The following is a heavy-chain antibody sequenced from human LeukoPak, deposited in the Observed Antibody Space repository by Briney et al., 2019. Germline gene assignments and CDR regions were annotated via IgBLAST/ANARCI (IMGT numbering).Heavy chain of an antibody. J-gene: IGHJ4*02. CDR2: ITGSGETT. D-gene: IGHD3-10*01. CDR1: GFTFSIYA. CDR3: ARAQTYYGSGSYLY. Sequence: GGSLRLSCSASGFTFSIYAMSWVRQAPGKGLEWVSSITGSGETTYYAGSVKGHFTISRDNSKNTLFLQMNSLRAEDTAVYYCARAQTYYGSGSYLYWGQGTLVTVSS. V-gene: IGHV3-23*01.